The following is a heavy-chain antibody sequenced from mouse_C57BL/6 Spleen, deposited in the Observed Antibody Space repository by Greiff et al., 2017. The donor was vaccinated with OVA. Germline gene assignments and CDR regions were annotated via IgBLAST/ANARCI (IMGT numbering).Heavy chain of an antibody. CDR1: EYEFPSHD. J-gene: IGHJ1*03. V-gene: IGHV5-2*01. CDR2: INSDGGST. Sequence: EVQGVESGGGLVQPGESLKLSCESNEYEFPSHDMSWVRKTPEKRLELVAAINSDGGSTYYSDTMERRFIISRAKTEKARYLEMSSLRSKATALDYCARRGADEGYWYFDVWGTGTTVTVSS. CDR3: ARRGADEGYWYFDV.